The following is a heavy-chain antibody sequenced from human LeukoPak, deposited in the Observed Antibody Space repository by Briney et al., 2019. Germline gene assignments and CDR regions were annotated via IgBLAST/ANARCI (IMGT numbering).Heavy chain of an antibody. CDR3: AMYLDAFDI. CDR1: GFTFSTYA. CDR2: ISGSGGLT. J-gene: IGHJ3*02. D-gene: IGHD2-2*01. V-gene: IGHV3-23*01. Sequence: GGSLRLSRAASGFTFSTYAMSWVRQAPGKGLECVSGISGSGGLTYYADSVKGRFTISRDNSKNTLYLHMNSLRDEDTAVYYCAMYLDAFDIWGQGTMVTVSS.